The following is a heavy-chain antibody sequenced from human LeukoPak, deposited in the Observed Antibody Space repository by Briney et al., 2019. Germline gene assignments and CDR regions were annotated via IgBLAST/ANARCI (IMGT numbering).Heavy chain of an antibody. J-gene: IGHJ4*02. CDR3: AKELFVGGSYWPGDY. Sequence: SGGSLRLSCAASGFTFSSYAMSWVRQAPGKGLEWVSAISGSGGSTYYADSVKGRFTISRDNSKNTLYLQMNSLRAEDTAVYYCAKELFVGGSYWPGDYWGQGALVTVSS. CDR2: ISGSGGST. CDR1: GFTFSSYA. D-gene: IGHD1-26*01. V-gene: IGHV3-23*01.